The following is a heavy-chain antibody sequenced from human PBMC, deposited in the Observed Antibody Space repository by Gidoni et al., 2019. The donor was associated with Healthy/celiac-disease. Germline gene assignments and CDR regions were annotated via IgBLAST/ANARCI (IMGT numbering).Heavy chain of an antibody. J-gene: IGHJ6*02. Sequence: EVQLVESGGGLAQPGGSLRLSCAASGFTVSSNYMSWVRQAPGKGLEWVAVIYSGGSTYYADTVKGRFTISRDNSKNTLYLQMNSLRAEDTAVYYCARGDSSGYYYYYYGMDVWGQGTTVTVSS. V-gene: IGHV3-66*01. CDR2: IYSGGST. CDR1: GFTVSSNY. D-gene: IGHD3-22*01. CDR3: ARGDSSGYYYYYYGMDV.